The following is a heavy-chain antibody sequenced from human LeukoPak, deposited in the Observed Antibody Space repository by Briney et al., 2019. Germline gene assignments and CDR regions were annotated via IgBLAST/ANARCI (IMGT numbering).Heavy chain of an antibody. Sequence: ASVKVSCKASGYTFTSYDINWVRQATGQGLEWMGWMNPNSGNTGYAQKFQGRVTMTRNTSISTAYMELSSLRSEDTAVYYCARDGTGGGDYYGSGSYLGYYYYYMDVWGKGTTVTISS. V-gene: IGHV1-8*01. CDR2: MNPNSGNT. CDR3: ARDGTGGGDYYGSGSYLGYYYYYMDV. CDR1: GYTFTSYD. D-gene: IGHD3-10*01. J-gene: IGHJ6*03.